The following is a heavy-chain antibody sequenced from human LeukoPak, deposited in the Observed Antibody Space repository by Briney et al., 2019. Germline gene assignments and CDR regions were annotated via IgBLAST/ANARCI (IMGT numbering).Heavy chain of an antibody. D-gene: IGHD6-13*01. J-gene: IGHJ6*02. CDR2: IYYSGST. CDR1: GGSISSYY. CDR3: ARMAGGSSWYAAHYYYCGMDV. V-gene: IGHV4-59*12. Sequence: SETLSLTCTVSGGSISSYYWSWIRQPPGKGLEWIGYIYYSGSTYYNPSLKSRVTISVDTSKNQFSLKLSSVTAADTAVYYCARMAGGSSWYAAHYYYCGMDVWGQGTTVTVSS.